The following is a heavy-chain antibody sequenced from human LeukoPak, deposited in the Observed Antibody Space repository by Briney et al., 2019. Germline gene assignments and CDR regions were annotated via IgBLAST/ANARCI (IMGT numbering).Heavy chain of an antibody. J-gene: IGHJ4*02. Sequence: PGGSLRLSCAASGFSLSNYWMHWVRQAPGKGLMWVSQISPDGSQTLYADSVKGRFTISRDNAKNTLFLQMDSLRAEDTALYYCVRSLRSADFWGQGTLVTVSS. CDR3: VRSLRSADF. CDR1: GFSLSNYW. V-gene: IGHV3-74*01. CDR2: ISPDGSQT.